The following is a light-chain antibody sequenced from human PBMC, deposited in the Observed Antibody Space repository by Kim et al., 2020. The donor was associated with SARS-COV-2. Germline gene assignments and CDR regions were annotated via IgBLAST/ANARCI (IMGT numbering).Light chain of an antibody. CDR2: RNT. J-gene: IGLJ3*02. V-gene: IGLV1-47*01. CDR1: GSNIGGHF. CDR3: AAWDGSLSWV. Sequence: PTQTFTMSCSGTGSNIGGHFVYWYQQLPGTAPKLHIYRNTHRALGVPDRFTGSKSGTSASLAISGLRSEDEADYYCAAWDGSLSWVFGGGTQLTVL.